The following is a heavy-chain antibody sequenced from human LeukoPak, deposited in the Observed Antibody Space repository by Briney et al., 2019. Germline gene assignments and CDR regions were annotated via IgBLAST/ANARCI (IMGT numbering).Heavy chain of an antibody. J-gene: IGHJ4*02. CDR2: ISYDGSNK. Sequence: GGSLRLSCAASGFTFSSYAMHWVRQAPGKGLEWVAVISYDGSNKYYADSVKGRFTISRDNSKNTLYLQMNSLRAEDTAVYYCARVREVSPYYYDSSGYYNAHTFDYWGQGTLVTVSS. D-gene: IGHD3-22*01. CDR1: GFTFSSYA. V-gene: IGHV3-30-3*01. CDR3: ARVREVSPYYYDSSGYYNAHTFDY.